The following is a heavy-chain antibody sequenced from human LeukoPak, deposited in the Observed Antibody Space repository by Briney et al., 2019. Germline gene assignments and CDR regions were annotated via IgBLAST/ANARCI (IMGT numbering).Heavy chain of an antibody. Sequence: GGSLRLSCAASGFTFSDYYMSWIRQAPGKGLEWVSYISSSGSTIYYADSVKGRFTISRDNSKNTLYLQMNSLRAEDTAVYYCARASGPVVITRLAGMDVWGQGTTVTVSS. CDR3: ARASGPVVITRLAGMDV. D-gene: IGHD3-22*01. CDR1: GFTFSDYY. V-gene: IGHV3-11*04. CDR2: ISSSGSTI. J-gene: IGHJ6*02.